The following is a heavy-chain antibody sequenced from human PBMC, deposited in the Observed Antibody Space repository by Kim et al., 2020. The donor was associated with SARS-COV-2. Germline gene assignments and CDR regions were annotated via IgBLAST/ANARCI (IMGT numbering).Heavy chain of an antibody. D-gene: IGHD3-16*01. CDR1: GFTFSSHV. CDR2: ITYEGSTQ. J-gene: IGHJ5*02. Sequence: GGSLRLSCAASGFTFSSHVMHWVRQAPGKGLEWVALITYEGSTQKTTDSVKGRCTVTRDNSKTTQFLQMNSLRPEDTAVYYYARNLVEHTDLAPWVQGTLV. CDR3: ARNLVEHTDLAP. V-gene: IGHV3-30*03.